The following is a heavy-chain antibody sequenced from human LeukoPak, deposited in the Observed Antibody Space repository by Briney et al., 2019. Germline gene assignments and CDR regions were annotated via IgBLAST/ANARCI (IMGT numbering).Heavy chain of an antibody. D-gene: IGHD3-10*01. V-gene: IGHV3-9*01. CDR2: ISWNSGSI. Sequence: GRSLRLSCATSGFTFDDYAMHWVRQAPGKGLEWVSGISWNSGSIGYADSVKGRFTISRDNAKSSLYLQMNSLRAEDTALYYCAKDGYYGSGMNYGMDVWGQGTTVTVSS. J-gene: IGHJ6*02. CDR3: AKDGYYGSGMNYGMDV. CDR1: GFTFDDYA.